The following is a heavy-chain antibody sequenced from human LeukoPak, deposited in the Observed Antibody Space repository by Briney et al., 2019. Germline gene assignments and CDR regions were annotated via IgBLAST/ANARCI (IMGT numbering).Heavy chain of an antibody. CDR3: ARGAAAGTAQTASLDY. V-gene: IGHV1-46*01. CDR1: GYTFTSYY. CDR2: INPSGGST. J-gene: IGHJ4*02. Sequence: GASVKLSCKASGYTFTSYYMHWVRQAPGQGLEWMGIINPSGGSTSYAQKFQGRVTMTRDTSTSTVYMELSSLRSEDTAVYYCARGAAAGTAQTASLDYWGQGTLVTVSS. D-gene: IGHD6-13*01.